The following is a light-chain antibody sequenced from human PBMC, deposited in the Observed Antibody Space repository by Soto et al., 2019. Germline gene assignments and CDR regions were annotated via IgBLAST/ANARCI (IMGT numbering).Light chain of an antibody. CDR2: GAS. CDR1: QSVSSN. CDR3: QQYNNWPPAMYT. V-gene: IGKV3-15*01. J-gene: IGKJ2*01. Sequence: EIVMTQSPATLSVSPGERATLSCRASQSVSSNLAWYQQKPGQAPRLLIYGASTRATGIPARFSRSGSGTEFTLTISSLQSEDFAVYYCQQYNNWPPAMYTFGQGTKLEIK.